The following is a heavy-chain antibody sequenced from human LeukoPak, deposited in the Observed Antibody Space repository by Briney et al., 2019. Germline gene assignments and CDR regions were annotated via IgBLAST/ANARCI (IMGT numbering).Heavy chain of an antibody. D-gene: IGHD6-25*01. CDR3: AKSRLMTLSYWYFDL. Sequence: GRSLRLSCAASGFTFDDYAMHWVRQAPGKGLEWVSGIRWNSDTKAYADSVKGRFTISRDNATNSLYLEMNSLRPEDTALYYCAKSRLMTLSYWYFDLWGRGTLVTVSS. V-gene: IGHV3-9*01. J-gene: IGHJ2*01. CDR2: IRWNSDTK. CDR1: GFTFDDYA.